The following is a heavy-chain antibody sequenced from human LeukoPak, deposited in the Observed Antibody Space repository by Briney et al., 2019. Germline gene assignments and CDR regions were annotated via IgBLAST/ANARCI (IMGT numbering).Heavy chain of an antibody. CDR3: ARFSPRAMGNYLDF. D-gene: IGHD7-27*01. Sequence: SATLSLTCAVSGGSISSGSYSWSWIRQPAGKGLEWIGYIYPRGSTYYNPSLKSRVILSRDKSANQFSLNLSSVTAADTAVYYCARFSPRAMGNYLDFWGQGTLVTVSS. J-gene: IGHJ4*02. CDR2: IYPRGST. V-gene: IGHV4-30-2*01. CDR1: GGSISSGSYS.